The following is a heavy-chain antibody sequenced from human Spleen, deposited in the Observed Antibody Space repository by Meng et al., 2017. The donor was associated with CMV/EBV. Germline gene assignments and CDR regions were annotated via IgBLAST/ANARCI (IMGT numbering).Heavy chain of an antibody. J-gene: IGHJ4*02. CDR2: IFYSGST. V-gene: IGHV4-39*07. Sequence: SETLSLTCTVSGGSISSSSYYWGWIRQPPGKGLEWIGSIFYSGSTYYNPSLKSRVTISVDTSKNQFSLKLSSVTAADTAVYYCARKRITIFGVVTRAIDYWGQGTLVTVSS. CDR1: GGSISSSSYY. D-gene: IGHD3-3*01. CDR3: ARKRITIFGVVTRAIDY.